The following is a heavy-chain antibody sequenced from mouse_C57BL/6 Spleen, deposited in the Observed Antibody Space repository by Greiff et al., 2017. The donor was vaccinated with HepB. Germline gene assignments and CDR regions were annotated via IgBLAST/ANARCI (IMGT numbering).Heavy chain of an antibody. CDR2: IYPGSGST. CDR1: GYTFTSYW. J-gene: IGHJ1*03. V-gene: IGHV1-55*01. Sequence: QVQLLQPGAELVKPGASVKMSCKASGYTFTSYWITWVKQRPGQGLEWIGDIYPGSGSTNYNEKFKSKATLTVDTSSSTAYMQLSSLTSEDSAVYYCARVYYYGSSPPYGYFDVWGTGTTVTVSS. CDR3: ARVYYYGSSPPYGYFDV. D-gene: IGHD1-1*01.